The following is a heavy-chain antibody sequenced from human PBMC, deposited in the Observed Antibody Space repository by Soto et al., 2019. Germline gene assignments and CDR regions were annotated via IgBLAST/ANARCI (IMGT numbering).Heavy chain of an antibody. CDR2: IYSGGST. Sequence: GGSLRLSCAASGFTVSSNYMSWVRQAPGKGLEWVSVIYSGGSTYYADSVKGRFTISRDNSKNTLYLQMNSLRAEDTAVYYCAKDRAGAYSSSPTYFDYWGQGTLVTVSS. J-gene: IGHJ4*02. D-gene: IGHD6-13*01. V-gene: IGHV3-66*01. CDR3: AKDRAGAYSSSPTYFDY. CDR1: GFTVSSNY.